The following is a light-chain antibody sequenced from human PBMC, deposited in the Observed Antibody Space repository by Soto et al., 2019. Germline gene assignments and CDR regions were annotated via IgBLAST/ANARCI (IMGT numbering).Light chain of an antibody. CDR1: QTISSW. V-gene: IGKV1-39*01. CDR3: QQNYSPPPIT. CDR2: ATS. J-gene: IGKJ5*01. Sequence: DIQMTQSPSTLSGSVGDRVTLTCIASQTISSWLAWYQQKPGKAPKLLIYATSSLHSGVPSRFSGSGFGTDFTLTISSLQTEDFATYYCQQNYSPPPITFGQGTRRRL.